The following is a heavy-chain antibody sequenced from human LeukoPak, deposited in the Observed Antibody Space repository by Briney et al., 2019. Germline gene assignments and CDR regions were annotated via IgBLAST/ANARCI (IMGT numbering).Heavy chain of an antibody. CDR2: IKQDGTEE. D-gene: IGHD2-2*01. CDR1: GFTFSSSW. Sequence: GSLRLSCVASGFTFSSSWMSWVRRAPGKGLEWVANIKQDGTEEYYVDSVRGRFSISKDNAKNSLYLQMNSLRAEDTAVYYCARDPCHGALDYWGQGALVTVSS. V-gene: IGHV3-7*03. J-gene: IGHJ4*02. CDR3: ARDPCHGALDY.